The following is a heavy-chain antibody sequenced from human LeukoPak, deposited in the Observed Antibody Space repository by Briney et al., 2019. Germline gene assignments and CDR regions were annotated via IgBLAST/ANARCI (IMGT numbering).Heavy chain of an antibody. D-gene: IGHD1-26*01. CDR1: GGSISSYY. Sequence: SETLSLTCTVSGGSISSYYWSWIRQPPGKGLEWIGYIYYSGSTNYNPSLKSRVTISVDTSENQFSLKLSSVTAADTAVYYCARKIVGATGFSYYYHYMDVWGKGTTVTVSS. J-gene: IGHJ6*03. CDR3: ARKIVGATGFSYYYHYMDV. CDR2: IYYSGST. V-gene: IGHV4-59*08.